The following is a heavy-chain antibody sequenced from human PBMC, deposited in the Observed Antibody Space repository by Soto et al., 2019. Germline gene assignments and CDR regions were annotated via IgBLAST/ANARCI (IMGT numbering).Heavy chain of an antibody. V-gene: IGHV3-21*01. Sequence: PGGSLRLSCAASGFTFSSYSMNLVRQAPGKWLEWVSSISSSSSYIYYADSVKGRFTISRDNAKNSLYLQMNSLRAEDTAVYYCARDRGNTVTYYYDYGMDDWGQGTTVTVS. CDR2: ISSSSSYI. CDR3: ARDRGNTVTYYYDYGMDD. CDR1: GFTFSSYS. D-gene: IGHD4-4*01. J-gene: IGHJ6*02.